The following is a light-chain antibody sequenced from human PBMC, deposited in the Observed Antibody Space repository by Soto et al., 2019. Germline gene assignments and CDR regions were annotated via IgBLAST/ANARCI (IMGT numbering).Light chain of an antibody. V-gene: IGKV3-15*01. CDR3: QQYNNWPPIT. CDR2: GAS. CDR1: QSVSSN. Sequence: EICRSQCPATLSVSPGERATLSCRASQSVSSNLAWYQQKPGQAPRLLIYGASTRATGIPARFSGSGSGTEFTLTISSLQSEDFAVYYCQQYNNWPPITFGQGTRLEIK. J-gene: IGKJ5*01.